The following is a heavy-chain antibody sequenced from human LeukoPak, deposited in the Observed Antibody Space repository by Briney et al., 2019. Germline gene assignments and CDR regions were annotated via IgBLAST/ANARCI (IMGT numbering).Heavy chain of an antibody. J-gene: IGHJ4*02. Sequence: GGSLRLSCTASGFTFSRYWMSWARQAPGKGLEWVADIKGDGSKKYYADSVKGRFTISRDNAENSLYLQMNSLRAEDTAVYFCARIGAYYDLDYWGQGTLVTVSS. V-gene: IGHV3-7*02. D-gene: IGHD3-22*01. CDR3: ARIGAYYDLDY. CDR1: GFTFSRYW. CDR2: IKGDGSKK.